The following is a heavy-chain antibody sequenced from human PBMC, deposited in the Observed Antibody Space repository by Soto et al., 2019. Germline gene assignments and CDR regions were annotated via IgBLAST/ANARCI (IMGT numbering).Heavy chain of an antibody. D-gene: IGHD1-1*01. CDR1: GFSISVYG. CDR3: VSWNGYGDH. V-gene: IGHV3-23*01. J-gene: IGHJ4*02. Sequence: EVQLLESGGGLVQPGGSLRLSCAASGFSISVYGVTWVRQAPGKGLEWVSGVSGGSGATHYRDSVKGRFSITTDNSANTAYLQMNSLRVEDTAVYYCVSWNGYGDHWGQGTRVTVS. CDR2: VSGGSGAT.